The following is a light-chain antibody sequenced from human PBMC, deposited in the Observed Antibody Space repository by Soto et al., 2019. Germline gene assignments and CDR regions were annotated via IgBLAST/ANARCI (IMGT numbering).Light chain of an antibody. CDR1: QSVSSN. V-gene: IGKV3-15*01. CDR2: GAS. CDR3: QQYNNWPPLT. J-gene: IGKJ4*01. Sequence: EIVMTQSPATLSVSPGERATLSCRASQSVSSNLAWYQQKPGQAPRLLIYGASTRANGIPARFSGSGSGTEFTLTISSLQSEDFGVYYCQQYNNWPPLTFGGGTKVEIK.